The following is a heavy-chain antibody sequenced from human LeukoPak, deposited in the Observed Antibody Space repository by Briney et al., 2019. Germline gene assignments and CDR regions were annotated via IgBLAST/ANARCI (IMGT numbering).Heavy chain of an antibody. D-gene: IGHD6-13*01. CDR3: ARDLSSSWFYYYGMDV. Sequence: GGSLRLSCAASGFTFDDYGMSWVRHAPGKGLEWVSGINWNGGSIGYADSVKGRFTISRDNAKNSLYLQMNSLRAEDTALYYCARDLSSSWFYYYGMDVWGQGTTVTVSS. J-gene: IGHJ6*02. V-gene: IGHV3-20*04. CDR2: INWNGGSI. CDR1: GFTFDDYG.